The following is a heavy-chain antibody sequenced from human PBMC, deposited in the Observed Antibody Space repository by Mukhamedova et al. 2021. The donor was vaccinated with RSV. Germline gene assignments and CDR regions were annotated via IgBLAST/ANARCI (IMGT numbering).Heavy chain of an antibody. V-gene: IGHV1-46*01. J-gene: IGHJ3*01. CDR3: ARGLWGEWKAIDV. CDR2: INPRISST. D-gene: IGHD3-16*01. Sequence: IHWVRQAPGQGLEWMGIINPRISSTTYAPNFQGRATMTRDTSTNTVYMELSSVRSEDTAVYFCARGLWGEWKAIDVWGQGTMVT.